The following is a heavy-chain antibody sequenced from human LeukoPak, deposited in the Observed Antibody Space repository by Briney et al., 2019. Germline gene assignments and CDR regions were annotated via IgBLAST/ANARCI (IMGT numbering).Heavy chain of an antibody. CDR1: GGSISSGSYY. D-gene: IGHD3-10*01. CDR3: ARDRSVLLWFGDHHDGNEDPQAGFDP. CDR2: IYTSGST. V-gene: IGHV4-61*02. J-gene: IGHJ5*02. Sequence: PSETLSLTCTVSGGSISSGSYYWSWIRQPAGKGLEWIGRIYTSGSTNYNPSLKSRVTISVDTSKNQFSLKLSSVTAADTAVYYCARDRSVLLWFGDHHDGNEDPQAGFDPWGQGTLVTVSS.